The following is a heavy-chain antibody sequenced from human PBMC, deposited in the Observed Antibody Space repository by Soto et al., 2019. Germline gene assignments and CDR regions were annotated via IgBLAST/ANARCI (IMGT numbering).Heavy chain of an antibody. CDR3: AREAHYGDYVSYYYYYMDV. D-gene: IGHD4-17*01. CDR2: MNPNSGNT. Sequence: GASVKVSCKASGYRFTSYGISWVRQAPGQGLEWMGWMNPNSGNTGYAQKFQGRVTMTRNTSISTAYMELSSLRSEDTAVYYCAREAHYGDYVSYYYYYMDVWGKGTTVTVSS. V-gene: IGHV1-8*02. CDR1: GYRFTSYG. J-gene: IGHJ6*03.